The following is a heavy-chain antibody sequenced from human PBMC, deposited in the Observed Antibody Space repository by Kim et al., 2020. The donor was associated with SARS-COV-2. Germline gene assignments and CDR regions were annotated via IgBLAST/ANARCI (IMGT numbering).Heavy chain of an antibody. CDR2: ST. Sequence: STSYADSVKGLFPISRDHAKNETDLQISRLGAEDTPVYYCARGAWFDPWGQGTLVTVSS. V-gene: IGHV3-74*01. J-gene: IGHJ5*02. CDR3: ARGAWFDP.